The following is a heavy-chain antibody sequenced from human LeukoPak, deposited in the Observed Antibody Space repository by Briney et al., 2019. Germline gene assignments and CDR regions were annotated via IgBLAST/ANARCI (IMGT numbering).Heavy chain of an antibody. Sequence: GGSLRLSCAASGFTFSSYWMHWVRQAPGKGLVWVSRINSDGSSTSYADSVKGRFTISRDNSKNTLYLQMNSLRAEDTAVYYCAKEIVARDWNDYFDYWGQGTLVTVSS. J-gene: IGHJ4*02. CDR3: AKEIVARDWNDYFDY. CDR1: GFTFSSYW. CDR2: INSDGSST. D-gene: IGHD5-12*01. V-gene: IGHV3-74*01.